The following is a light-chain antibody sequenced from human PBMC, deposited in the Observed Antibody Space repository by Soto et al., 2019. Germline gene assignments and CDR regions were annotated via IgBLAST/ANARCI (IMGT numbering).Light chain of an antibody. CDR2: LGS. V-gene: IGKV2-28*01. J-gene: IGKJ2*01. CDR3: MLGLQTAYP. Sequence: DIVMTQSPLSLPVTPGEPASISCRSSQSLLHTNGYNYLDWFLQKPGQSPQLLIYLGSNRASGVPDRFSGSVSGTDFPLKICLGGAEDVGVFYFMLGLQTAYPFGQGTKLQI. CDR1: QSLLHTNGYNY.